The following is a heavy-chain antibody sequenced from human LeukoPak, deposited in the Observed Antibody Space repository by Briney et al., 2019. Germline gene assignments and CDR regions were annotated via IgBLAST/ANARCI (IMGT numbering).Heavy chain of an antibody. CDR2: ISSDGNNT. Sequence: GGSLRLSCGASGFTFSNYWMHWVRQAPGKGLVWVSRISSDGNNTTYADSVRGRFTVSRDNSKNTVYLQMNSLRAEDTAVYFCARDLGTNDAFDIWAKGQCSPSLQ. J-gene: IGHJ3*02. CDR3: ARDLGTNDAFDI. D-gene: IGHD7-27*01. CDR1: GFTFSNYW. V-gene: IGHV3-74*01.